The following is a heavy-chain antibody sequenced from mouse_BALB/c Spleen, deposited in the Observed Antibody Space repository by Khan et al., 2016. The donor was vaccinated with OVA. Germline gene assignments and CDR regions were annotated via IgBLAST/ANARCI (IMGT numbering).Heavy chain of an antibody. V-gene: IGHV1-18*01. D-gene: IGHD3-3*01. CDR1: GYTLIEYT. J-gene: IGHJ4*01. CDR3: ARDAGRY. Sequence: EVQLQQSGPELVKPGASVKISCKTSGYTLIEYTLHWVKQSHGKSLEWIGVINPKNGVTSYNQKFKGKATLTVDKSSSTAYMEFSSLTSEDSAVYYCARDAGRYWGQGTSVTVSS. CDR2: INPKNGVT.